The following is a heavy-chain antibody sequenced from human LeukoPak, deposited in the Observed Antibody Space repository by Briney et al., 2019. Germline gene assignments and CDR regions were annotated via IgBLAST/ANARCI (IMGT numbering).Heavy chain of an antibody. CDR1: GFTFSSYA. J-gene: IGHJ2*01. CDR3: AKDQAEVPAALDL. Sequence: GGSLRLSCAASGFTFSSYAMSWVRQALGKGLEWVSAISGSGGSTYYADSVKGRFTISRDNSKNTLYLQMNSLRAEDTAVYYCAKDQAEVPAALDLWGRGTLVTISS. D-gene: IGHD2-2*01. V-gene: IGHV3-23*01. CDR2: ISGSGGST.